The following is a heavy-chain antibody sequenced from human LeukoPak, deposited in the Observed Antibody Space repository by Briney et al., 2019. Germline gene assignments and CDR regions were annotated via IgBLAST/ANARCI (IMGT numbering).Heavy chain of an antibody. CDR1: GYTFTSYY. V-gene: IGHV1-46*01. CDR2: INPSGGST. Sequence: GASVKVSCKASGYTFTSYYMHWVRQAPGQGLEWMGIINPSGGSTSYAQKFQGRVTMTRDTSTSTVYMELSSLRSEDTAVYYCASHSLCRHAYSSGCNFDYWGQGTLVTVSS. CDR3: ASHSLCRHAYSSGCNFDY. J-gene: IGHJ4*02. D-gene: IGHD6-19*01.